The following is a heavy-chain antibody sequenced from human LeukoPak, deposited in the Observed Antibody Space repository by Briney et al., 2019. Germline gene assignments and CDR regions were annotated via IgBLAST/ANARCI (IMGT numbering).Heavy chain of an antibody. J-gene: IGHJ3*02. D-gene: IGHD1-26*01. CDR3: ARDVVGATGIDAFDI. CDR2: IYSGGST. Sequence: PGGSLRLSCAASGFTVSSNYMCWVRQAPGKGLEWVSVIYSGGSTYYADSVKGRFTISRDNSKNTLYLQMNSLRAEDTAVYYCARDVVGATGIDAFDIWGQGTMVTVSS. CDR1: GFTVSSNY. V-gene: IGHV3-66*01.